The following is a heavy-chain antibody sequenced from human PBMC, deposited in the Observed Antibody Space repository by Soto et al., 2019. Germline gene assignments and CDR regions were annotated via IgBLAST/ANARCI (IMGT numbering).Heavy chain of an antibody. V-gene: IGHV4-38-2*01. CDR3: ATVSVGATSAFDN. D-gene: IGHD1-26*01. CDR2: IYHSGNT. CDR1: DYSISSGYY. J-gene: IGHJ3*02. Sequence: PSETLSLTCAVSDYSISSGYYWGWIRQPPGKGLEWIGSIYHSGNTYYNPSLKSRVSISVDTSKNQFSLKLSSVAAADTAGYYSATVSVGATSAFDNWGQGTMVTVSS.